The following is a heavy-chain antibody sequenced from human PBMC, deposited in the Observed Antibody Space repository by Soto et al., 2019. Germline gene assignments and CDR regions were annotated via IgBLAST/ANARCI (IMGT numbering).Heavy chain of an antibody. J-gene: IGHJ4*02. CDR2: IYPGDSDI. D-gene: IGHD5-18*01. Sequence: GESLKISCKASGYSFTTYWIGWVRQMPGKGLEWMGIIYPGDSDIRYSPSFQGHVTISADKSISTAYLQWSSLKASDTAMYYCARRVSGYSYADWGQGTLVTVSS. CDR1: GYSFTTYW. CDR3: ARRVSGYSYAD. V-gene: IGHV5-51*01.